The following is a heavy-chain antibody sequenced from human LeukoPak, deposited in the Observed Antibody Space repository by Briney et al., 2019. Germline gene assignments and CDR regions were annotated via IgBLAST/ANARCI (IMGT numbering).Heavy chain of an antibody. V-gene: IGHV4-59*01. J-gene: IGHJ4*02. Sequence: SETLSLICTVSGGSISGYQWSWIRQPPGKGLEWIGYIYHSGSANYNPSLKSRVTISVDTSKNQFSLRLTSVTAADTAVYYCARDQGAFYSRSWLDYWGQGTLVTVSS. CDR3: ARDQGAFYSRSWLDY. D-gene: IGHD6-13*01. CDR2: IYHSGSA. CDR1: GGSISGYQ.